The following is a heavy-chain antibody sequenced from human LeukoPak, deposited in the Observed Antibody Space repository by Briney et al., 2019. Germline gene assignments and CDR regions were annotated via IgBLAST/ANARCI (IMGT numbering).Heavy chain of an antibody. Sequence: GGSLRLSCVASGFTFSSDEMNWVRQAPGKGLEWVSYISSSGSTIYYAVSVKGRFTISRDNAKKSLYLQMNSLRAEDTAVYYCARERITWFDSWGQGTLVTVSS. CDR1: GFTFSSDE. CDR3: ARERITWFDS. V-gene: IGHV3-48*03. CDR2: ISSSGSTI. D-gene: IGHD3-16*01. J-gene: IGHJ5*01.